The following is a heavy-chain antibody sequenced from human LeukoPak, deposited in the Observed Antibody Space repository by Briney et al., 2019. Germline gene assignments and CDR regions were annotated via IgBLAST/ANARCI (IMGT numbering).Heavy chain of an antibody. CDR1: GFTVSSNY. J-gene: IGHJ4*02. D-gene: IGHD3-16*01. V-gene: IGHV3-66*01. CDR2: IYSDGTI. CDR3: AREVGGGASGQ. Sequence: PGGSLRLSCAASGFTVSSNYMSWVRQVPGKGLEWVSVIYSDGTISYADSVKGRFTISRDNSENKLYLQMNSLRVEDTAVYYCAREVGGGASGQWGQGTLVTVSS.